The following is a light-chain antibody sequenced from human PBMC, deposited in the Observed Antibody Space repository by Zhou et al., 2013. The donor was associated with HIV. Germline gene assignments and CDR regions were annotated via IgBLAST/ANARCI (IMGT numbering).Light chain of an antibody. V-gene: IGKV2-40*01. CDR1: QSLLDSDDGNTY. CDR3: QQYHTHPFT. Sequence: DIVMTQSPLSLPVTPGEPASISCRSSQSLLDSDDGNTYLDWYLQKPGQSPQLLIYAASTLQTGVPSRFSGTGSGTEFTLTISCLQSEDSATYYCQQYHTHPFTFGPGTKVDIK. J-gene: IGKJ3*01. CDR2: AAS.